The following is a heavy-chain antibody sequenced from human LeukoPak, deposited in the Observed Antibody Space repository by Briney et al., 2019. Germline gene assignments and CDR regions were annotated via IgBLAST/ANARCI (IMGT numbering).Heavy chain of an antibody. V-gene: IGHV4-39*01. D-gene: IGHD6-19*01. J-gene: IGHJ3*02. CDR2: IYYSGST. Sequence: SETLSLTCTVSGGSISSYYWSWIRQPPGKGLEWIGSIYYSGSTYYNPSLKSRVTISVDTSKNQFSLKLSSATAADTAVYYCARRGAGDAFDIWGQGTMVTVSS. CDR1: GGSISSYY. CDR3: ARRGAGDAFDI.